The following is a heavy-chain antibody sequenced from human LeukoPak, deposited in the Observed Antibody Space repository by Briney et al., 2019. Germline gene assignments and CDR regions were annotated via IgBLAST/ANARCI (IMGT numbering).Heavy chain of an antibody. D-gene: IGHD5-18*01. Sequence: GGSLRLSCAASGFTFSSYNMNWVRQAPGKGLEWVSSISSSSSYIYYADSVKGRFSISRDNAKNSLYLQTNSLRAEDTAVYYCAREGYGFDYWGQGTLVTVSS. CDR3: AREGYGFDY. CDR2: ISSSSSYI. V-gene: IGHV3-21*01. CDR1: GFTFSSYN. J-gene: IGHJ4*02.